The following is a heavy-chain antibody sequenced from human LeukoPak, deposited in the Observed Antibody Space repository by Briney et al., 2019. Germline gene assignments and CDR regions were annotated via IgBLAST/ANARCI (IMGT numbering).Heavy chain of an antibody. Sequence: GASVKVSCKVSGYTLTELSMHWVRQAPGKGLEWMGGFDPEDGETIYAQKFQGRVTMTEDTSTDTAYMELSSLRSEDTAVYYCATQVPYCSGGSCFDHFDYWGQGTLVTVSS. D-gene: IGHD2-15*01. V-gene: IGHV1-24*01. CDR1: GYTLTELS. CDR2: FDPEDGET. CDR3: ATQVPYCSGGSCFDHFDY. J-gene: IGHJ4*02.